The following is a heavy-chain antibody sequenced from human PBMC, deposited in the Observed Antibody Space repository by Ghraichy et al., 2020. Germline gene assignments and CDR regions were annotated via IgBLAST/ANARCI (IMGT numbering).Heavy chain of an antibody. D-gene: IGHD5-12*01. CDR3: ARARGSLDIVATITPYYYYMDV. Sequence: SETLSLTCTVSGGSISSYYWSWIRQPPGKGLEWIGYIYYSGSTNYNPSLKSRVTISVDTSKNQFSLKLSSVTAADTAVYYCARARGSLDIVATITPYYYYMDVWGKGTTVTVSS. CDR1: GGSISSYY. J-gene: IGHJ6*03. CDR2: IYYSGST. V-gene: IGHV4-59*01.